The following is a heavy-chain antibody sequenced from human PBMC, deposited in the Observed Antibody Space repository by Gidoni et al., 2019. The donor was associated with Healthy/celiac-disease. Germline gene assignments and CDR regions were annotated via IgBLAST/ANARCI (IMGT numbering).Heavy chain of an antibody. Sequence: EVQLVESGGGLVKPGGSLRLSCAASGFTFSSYSMNWVRQAPGKGLEWVSSISSSSSYIYYADSVKGRFTISRDNAKNSLYLQMNSLRAEDTAVYYCARDNPDFWSGYDYWGQGTLVTVSS. D-gene: IGHD3-3*01. V-gene: IGHV3-21*01. J-gene: IGHJ4*02. CDR2: ISSSSSYI. CDR3: ARDNPDFWSGYDY. CDR1: GFTFSSYS.